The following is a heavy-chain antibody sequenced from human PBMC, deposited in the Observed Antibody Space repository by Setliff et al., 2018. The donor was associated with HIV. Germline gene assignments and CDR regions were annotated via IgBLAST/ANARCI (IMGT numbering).Heavy chain of an antibody. CDR1: GFTFTSYA. CDR3: AKGASLVPRRPHFCYFDY. CDR2: IRGSGGNT. Sequence: GGSLRLSCAASGFTFTSYAMSWVRQAPGKGLEWVSVIRGSGGNTYYADSVKGRFTISRDNSKNTLYLQMNSLRAEDTAVYYCAKGASLVPRRPHFCYFDYWGQGALVTVSS. V-gene: IGHV3-23*01. D-gene: IGHD3-16*02. J-gene: IGHJ4*02.